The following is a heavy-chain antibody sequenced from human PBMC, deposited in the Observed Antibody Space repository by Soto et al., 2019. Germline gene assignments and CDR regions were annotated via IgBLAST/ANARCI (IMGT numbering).Heavy chain of an antibody. D-gene: IGHD3-10*01. CDR1: GFTFGNYA. Sequence: GGSLRLSCAASGFTFGNYAMTWVRQAPGKGLEWVSTINGNGGSTYYADSVKGRFTISRENSKNTLYLQMNSLSADDTAVYYCAKDVLYRSYGLDVWGHGTTVTVSS. J-gene: IGHJ6*02. V-gene: IGHV3-23*01. CDR2: INGNGGST. CDR3: AKDVLYRSYGLDV.